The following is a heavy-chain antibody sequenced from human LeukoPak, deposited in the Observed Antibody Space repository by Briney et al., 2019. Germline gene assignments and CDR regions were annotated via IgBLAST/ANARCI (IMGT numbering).Heavy chain of an antibody. D-gene: IGHD5-18*01. Sequence: HPGRSLRLSCTASGFIFSSYNMHWVRQAPGKGLEWVALISYDGINEYYAVSVKGRFTISKDNSMNRLYLQMDTLRAVDTAVYYCTRDTASRQFTNAFDIWGQGTMVTVS. CDR3: TRDTASRQFTNAFDI. J-gene: IGHJ3*02. CDR1: GFIFSSYN. V-gene: IGHV3-30-3*01. CDR2: ISYDGINE.